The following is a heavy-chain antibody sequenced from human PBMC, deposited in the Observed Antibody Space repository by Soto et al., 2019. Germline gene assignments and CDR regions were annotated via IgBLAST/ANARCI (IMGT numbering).Heavy chain of an antibody. Sequence: PGGSLRFSCKASGFIFSSYAITWVRQAPGKGLEWVSTISGTGVNTYYADSVKGRFTVSRDNSKNTVWLQMNSLRAADSSVYYCAKDSVHNLYRTSSLEDCFGPWGQGTLVTVSS. V-gene: IGHV3-23*01. D-gene: IGHD6-6*01. J-gene: IGHJ5*02. CDR1: GFIFSSYA. CDR2: ISGTGVNT. CDR3: AKDSVHNLYRTSSLEDCFGP.